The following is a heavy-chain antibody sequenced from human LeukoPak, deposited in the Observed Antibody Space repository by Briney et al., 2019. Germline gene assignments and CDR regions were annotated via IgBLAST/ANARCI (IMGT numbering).Heavy chain of an antibody. CDR3: AKSNDSSGYYD. CDR2: ISGSGGST. J-gene: IGHJ4*02. D-gene: IGHD3-22*01. V-gene: IGHV3-23*01. CDR1: GFTFSSYA. Sequence: GGSLRLSCAASGFTFSSYAMSWVRQAPGKGLEWVSAISGSGGSTYYADSVKGRFTISRDNSKNTLYLQMNSLRAEDTAIYYCAKSNDSSGYYDWGQGTLVTVSS.